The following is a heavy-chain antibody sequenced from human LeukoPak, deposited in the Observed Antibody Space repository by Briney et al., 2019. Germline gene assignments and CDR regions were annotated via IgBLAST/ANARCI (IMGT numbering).Heavy chain of an antibody. J-gene: IGHJ4*02. CDR3: ARDLTMVRGPTRAFDY. Sequence: WVRQAPSKGLEWVGSIYYSGSTYYNPSLKSRVTISVDTSKNQFSLKLSSVTAADTAVYYCARDLTMVRGPTRAFDYWGQGTLVTVSS. D-gene: IGHD3-10*01. CDR2: IYYSGST. V-gene: IGHV4-39*07.